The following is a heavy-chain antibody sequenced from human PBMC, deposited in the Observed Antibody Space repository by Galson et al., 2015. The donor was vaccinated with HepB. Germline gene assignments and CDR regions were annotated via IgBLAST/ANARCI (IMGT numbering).Heavy chain of an antibody. CDR3: ARVHRGCSASSCYHDP. CDR1: SGSISSGAYY. V-gene: IGHV4-31*03. D-gene: IGHD2-15*01. J-gene: IGHJ5*02. CDR2: VYFTGHT. Sequence: TLSLTCTVSSGSISSGAYYWTWIRQHPGKSLEWVGYVYFTGHTHYNPSLKSRLNISLDTSKNHFSLRLTSVTAADTAVYYCARVHRGCSASSCYHDPWGQGTLVTVSS.